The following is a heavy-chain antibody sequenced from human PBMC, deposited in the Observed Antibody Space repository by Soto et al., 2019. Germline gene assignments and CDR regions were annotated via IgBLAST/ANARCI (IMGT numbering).Heavy chain of an antibody. CDR2: INPSGGST. D-gene: IGHD5-18*01. Sequence: AYVKVSCKASGYTFTSYYMHWVRQAPGQGLEWMGIINPSGGSTSYAQRFQGIVTLTRDTSTSTVYMELSSLRSEDTAVYYCARIGRGYSYGPVDYWGQGTLVTVSS. CDR3: ARIGRGYSYGPVDY. J-gene: IGHJ4*02. CDR1: GYTFTSYY. V-gene: IGHV1-46*01.